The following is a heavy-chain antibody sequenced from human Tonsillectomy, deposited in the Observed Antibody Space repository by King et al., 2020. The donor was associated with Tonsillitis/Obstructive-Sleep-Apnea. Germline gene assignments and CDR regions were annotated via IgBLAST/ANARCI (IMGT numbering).Heavy chain of an antibody. CDR3: ARRSGVGDTPADY. CDR1: GYSFTTYW. D-gene: IGHD1-26*01. CDR2: IYPGDSDT. Sequence: QLVQSGAEVKKPGESLKISCKGSGYSFTTYWIGWVRQMPGKGLEWMGVIYPGDSDTRYSPSFQGQVTISPDKSISTAYLQRSSLKASDTAMYYCARRSGVGDTPADYWGQGTLVTVSS. V-gene: IGHV5-51*03. J-gene: IGHJ4*02.